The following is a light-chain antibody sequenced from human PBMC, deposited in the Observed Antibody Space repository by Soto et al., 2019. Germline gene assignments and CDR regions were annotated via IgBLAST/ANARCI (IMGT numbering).Light chain of an antibody. V-gene: IGLV4-69*01. CDR2: LNSDGSH. Sequence: QLVLTQSPSASASLGASVKLTCTLSSGHSSYAIAWHQQQPEKGPRYLMKLNSDGSHSKGDGIPDRFSGSSSGAERYLTISSLQSEDEDDYYCQTWGTGINWVFGGGTKVTVL. CDR3: QTWGTGINWV. J-gene: IGLJ3*02. CDR1: SGHSSYA.